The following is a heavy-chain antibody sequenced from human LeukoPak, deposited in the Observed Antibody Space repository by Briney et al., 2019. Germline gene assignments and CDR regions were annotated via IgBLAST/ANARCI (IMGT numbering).Heavy chain of an antibody. D-gene: IGHD6-25*01. J-gene: IGHJ4*02. CDR1: GFSFGDYT. Sequence: GGSLRLSCTASGFSFGDYTMVWVRQSPGKGLEWVGSIRDEASGGTTEYAASVEGRFTVSRDDSKSIAYLQMNSLKTEDTAVYYCAAALSSSHPGDFAYWGQGTLVTVSS. CDR3: AAALSSSHPGDFAY. V-gene: IGHV3-49*04. CDR2: IRDEASGGTT.